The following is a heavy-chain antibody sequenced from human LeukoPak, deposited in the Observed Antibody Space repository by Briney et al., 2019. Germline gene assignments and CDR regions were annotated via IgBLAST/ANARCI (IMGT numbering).Heavy chain of an antibody. CDR3: ARVLKISSHYYDSSGYPGAFDI. CDR2: IYHSGST. J-gene: IGHJ3*02. Sequence: SETLSLTCTVSGYSISSGYYWGWIRQPPGQGLEWIGSIYHSGSTYYNPSLKSRVTISVDTSKNQFSLKLSSVTAADTAVYYCARVLKISSHYYDSSGYPGAFDIWGQGTMVTVSS. V-gene: IGHV4-38-2*02. D-gene: IGHD3-22*01. CDR1: GYSISSGYY.